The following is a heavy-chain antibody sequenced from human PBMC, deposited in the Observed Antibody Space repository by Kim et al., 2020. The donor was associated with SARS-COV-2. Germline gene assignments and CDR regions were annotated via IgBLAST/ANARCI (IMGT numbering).Heavy chain of an antibody. CDR2: ISSSSSTI. Sequence: GGSLRLSCAASGFTFSSYSMNWVRQAPGKGLEWVSYISSSSSTIYYADSVKGRFTISRDNAKNSLYLQMNSLRDEDTAVYYCARDRDIVVVIAIFSDIDHAYCMDVWGQGTTVTVS. V-gene: IGHV3-48*02. CDR3: ARDRDIVVVIAIFSDIDHAYCMDV. J-gene: IGHJ6*02. D-gene: IGHD2-21*01. CDR1: GFTFSSYS.